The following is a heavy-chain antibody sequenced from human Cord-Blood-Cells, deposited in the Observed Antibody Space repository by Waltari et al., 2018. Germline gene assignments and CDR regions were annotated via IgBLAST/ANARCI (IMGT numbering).Heavy chain of an antibody. CDR1: GFTFSSYA. CDR2: ISYDGSNK. Sequence: QVQLVESGGGVVQPGRSLRLSCAASGFTFSSYAIHWVRPAPGKGLEWVAVISYDGSNKYYADSVKGRFTISRDNSKNTLYLQMNSLRAEDTAVYYCARGGPGRYFDLWGRGTLVTVSS. D-gene: IGHD3-16*01. CDR3: ARGGPGRYFDL. V-gene: IGHV3-30*04. J-gene: IGHJ2*01.